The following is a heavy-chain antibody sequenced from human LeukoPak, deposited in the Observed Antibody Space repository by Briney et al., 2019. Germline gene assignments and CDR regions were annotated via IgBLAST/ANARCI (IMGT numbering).Heavy chain of an antibody. CDR3: AKSIAVAGFGGGRIFDY. J-gene: IGHJ4*02. V-gene: IGHV3-30*02. CDR1: GFTFNSYG. CDR2: IRYDGSSK. D-gene: IGHD6-19*01. Sequence: GGSLRLSCAASGFTFNSYGIHWVRQAPGKGLEWVAFIRYDGSSKYYVDSVKGRFTISRDNSINTLYLQMNSLRAEDTAVYYCAKSIAVAGFGGGRIFDYWGQGILVTVSS.